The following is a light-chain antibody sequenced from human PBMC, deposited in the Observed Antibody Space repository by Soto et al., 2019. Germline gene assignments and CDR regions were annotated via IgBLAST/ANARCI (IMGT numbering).Light chain of an antibody. CDR1: QSVSSSY. CDR3: QQYDSSPKT. Sequence: GLSQSPCTLSLSTGERATLSCRASQSVSSSYLAWYQQKPGQAPRLLIYGASSRATGIPDRFSGSGSGTDFTLTISRLEPEDFAVYYCQQYDSSPKTFAQGTKV. J-gene: IGKJ1*01. CDR2: GAS. V-gene: IGKV3-20*01.